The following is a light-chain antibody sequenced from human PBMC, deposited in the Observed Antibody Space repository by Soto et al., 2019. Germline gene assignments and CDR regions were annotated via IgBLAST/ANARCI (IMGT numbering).Light chain of an antibody. CDR3: QQYNNWPFT. CDR1: QSVSSN. V-gene: IGKV3-15*01. Sequence: EIVMTQSPATLSVSPGERATLSCRASQSVSSNLAWYQQKPGQATRLLIYGASTRATGIPARFSGSGSVTDFILTISSLQSEDFAVYFCQQYNNWPFTFGPVTKVDIK. J-gene: IGKJ3*01. CDR2: GAS.